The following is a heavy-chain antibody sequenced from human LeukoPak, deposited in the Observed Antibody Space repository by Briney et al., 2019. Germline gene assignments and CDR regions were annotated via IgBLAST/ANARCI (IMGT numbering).Heavy chain of an antibody. CDR2: IYITGST. D-gene: IGHD3-22*01. CDR1: GGSISNYC. V-gene: IGHV4-4*07. CDR3: ARVHYYDNSGYWFFDY. J-gene: IGHJ4*02. Sequence: SETLSLTCTVSGGSISNYCWSWIRQSAGKGLEWIGRIYITGSTNYNPSLKSRVSMSLETSKNQLSLKLSSVTAADTAVYYCARVHYYDNSGYWFFDYWGQGTLVTVSS.